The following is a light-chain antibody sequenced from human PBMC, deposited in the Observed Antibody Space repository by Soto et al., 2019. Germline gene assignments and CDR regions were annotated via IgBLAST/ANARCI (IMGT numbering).Light chain of an antibody. CDR2: AAS. J-gene: IGKJ2*01. CDR1: QSISNN. V-gene: IGKV1-39*01. CDR3: QQTYSAPYS. Sequence: DIQMTQSPSSLSASVGDRVTITCRASQSISNNLNWYQQKPGKAPKLLIYAASSLENGVPSSFSGSGSGTDFTLTISSLQPEDFATYYCQQTYSAPYSFGQGTKVEIK.